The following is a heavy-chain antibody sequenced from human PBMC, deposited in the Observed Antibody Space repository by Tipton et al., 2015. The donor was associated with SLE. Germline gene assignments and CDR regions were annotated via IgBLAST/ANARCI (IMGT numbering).Heavy chain of an antibody. CDR3: AREGYGDYQVDAFDI. D-gene: IGHD4-17*01. Sequence: SLRLSCAASGFTFSDYYMSWIRQAPGKGLEWVSYISSSGSYTNYADSVKGRFTISRDNAKNSLYLQMNSLRAEDTAVYYCAREGYGDYQVDAFDIWGQGTMVTVSS. CDR2: ISSSGSYT. CDR1: GFTFSDYY. V-gene: IGHV3-11*06. J-gene: IGHJ3*02.